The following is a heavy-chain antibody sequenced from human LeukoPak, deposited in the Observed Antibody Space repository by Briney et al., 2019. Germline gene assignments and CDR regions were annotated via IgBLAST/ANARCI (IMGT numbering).Heavy chain of an antibody. D-gene: IGHD3-10*01. CDR1: GGSISSSYY. CDR3: ARVLWFGEFHYYFDH. CDR2: IYYSGST. Sequence: SETLSLTCAVSGGSISSSYYWSWIRQPPGKGLEWIGYIYYSGSTNYNPSLKSRVTISVDTSKNQFSLKLSSVTAADTAVYYCARVLWFGEFHYYFDHWGQGTLVTVSS. V-gene: IGHV4-61*01. J-gene: IGHJ4*02.